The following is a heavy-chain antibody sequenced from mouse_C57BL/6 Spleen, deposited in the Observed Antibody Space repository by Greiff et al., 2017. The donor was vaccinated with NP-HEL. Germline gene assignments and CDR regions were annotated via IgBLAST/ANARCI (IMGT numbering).Heavy chain of an antibody. V-gene: IGHV5-17*01. CDR2: ISSGSSTI. CDR1: GFTFSDYG. CDR3: ARHYSNYVEWYFEV. Sequence: EVKLVESGGGLVKPGGSLKLSCAASGFTFSDYGMHWVRQAPEKGLEWVAYISSGSSTIYYADTVKGRFTISRDNAKNTLFLQMTSLRSEDTTMYYCARHYSNYVEWYFEVWGTGTTVTVSS. D-gene: IGHD2-5*01. J-gene: IGHJ1*03.